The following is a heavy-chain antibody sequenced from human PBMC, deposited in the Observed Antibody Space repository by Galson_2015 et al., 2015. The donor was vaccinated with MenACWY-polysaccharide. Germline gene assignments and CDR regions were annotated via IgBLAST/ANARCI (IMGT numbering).Heavy chain of an antibody. J-gene: IGHJ5*02. V-gene: IGHV3-23*01. CDR2: LSASGGSP. CDR3: AKDNPIMDWLLPPNWFDP. D-gene: IGHD3-3*01. Sequence: SLRLSCAASGFTFSTYAMSWVRQAPGKGLEWVSGLSASGGSPYYADSVKGRFTISRDNSKNTLYLQMNSLRAEDTAVYYCAKDNPIMDWLLPPNWFDPWGLGTLVTVSS. CDR1: GFTFSTYA.